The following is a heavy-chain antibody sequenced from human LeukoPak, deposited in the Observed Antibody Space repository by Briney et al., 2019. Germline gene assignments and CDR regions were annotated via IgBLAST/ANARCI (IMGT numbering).Heavy chain of an antibody. CDR2: ISSSSNYI. D-gene: IGHD5-18*01. V-gene: IGHV3-21*06. Sequence: GGFLRLSCAASGFTFTTYSMNWVRQAPGKGLEWVSSISSSSNYIYYADSVKGRFTISRDNAQSSLYLQMNSLRAEDTAVYYCARCGLGGIQLWLLPFDYWGQGTLVTVSS. CDR1: GFTFTTYS. J-gene: IGHJ4*02. CDR3: ARCGLGGIQLWLLPFDY.